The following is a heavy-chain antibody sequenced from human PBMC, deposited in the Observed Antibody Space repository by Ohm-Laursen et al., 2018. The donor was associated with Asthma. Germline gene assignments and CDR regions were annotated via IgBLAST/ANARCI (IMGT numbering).Heavy chain of an antibody. D-gene: IGHD5-18*01. J-gene: IGHJ5*02. CDR3: ARVYRGDTAMVTLWFDP. CDR1: GGSISSGGYY. V-gene: IGHV4-31*11. CDR2: IYYSGST. Sequence: SQTLSLTCAVSGGSISSGGYYWSWIRQHPGKGLEWIGYIYYSGSTYYNPSLKSRVTISVDTSKNQFSLKLSSVTAADTAVYYCARVYRGDTAMVTLWFDPWGQGTLVTVSS.